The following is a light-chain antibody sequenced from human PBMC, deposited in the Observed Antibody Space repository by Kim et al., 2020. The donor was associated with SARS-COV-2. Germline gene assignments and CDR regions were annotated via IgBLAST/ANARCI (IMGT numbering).Light chain of an antibody. V-gene: IGKV3-20*01. CDR2: GAS. J-gene: IGKJ2*01. CDR1: QGMASNY. Sequence: PGGSGTMSCRERQGMASNYLAWGLQKGAPAHRVIIYGASNRATDIPDRCSGSGSGTDVTFTISRLEPEYFAVYYCQYYDRTSLYTFGRGAKLDI. CDR3: QYYDRTSLYT.